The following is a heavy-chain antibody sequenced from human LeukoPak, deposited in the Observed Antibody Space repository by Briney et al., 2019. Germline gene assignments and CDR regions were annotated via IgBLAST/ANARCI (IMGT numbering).Heavy chain of an antibody. CDR3: ARDLGDGEFDS. J-gene: IGHJ4*02. V-gene: IGHV3-53*01. CDR2: IYVGGRT. CDR1: GFAVSSND. D-gene: IGHD3-10*01. Sequence: GGSLRLSCAASGFAVSSNDMSWVRQAPGXGLKWVSTIYVGGRTYYADSVKGRFTISREDSKNMVYLQMNSLRAEDTATYFCARDLGDGEFDSWGQGTLVTVSS.